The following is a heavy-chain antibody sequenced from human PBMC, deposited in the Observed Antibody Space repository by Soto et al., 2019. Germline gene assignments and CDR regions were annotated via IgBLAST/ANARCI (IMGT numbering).Heavy chain of an antibody. Sequence: QVQLVQSGAEVKKPGASVKVSCKTSGYTFTSYHISWVRQAPGQGLEWMGWISAYNTNTNYAQKFQGRVTMTTDTLTSTAYIELRSLRSHDTAVYYCARDTPPTDYWGQGTLVTVSS. CDR3: ARDTPPTDY. V-gene: IGHV1-18*01. CDR1: GYTFTSYH. CDR2: ISAYNTNT. J-gene: IGHJ4*02.